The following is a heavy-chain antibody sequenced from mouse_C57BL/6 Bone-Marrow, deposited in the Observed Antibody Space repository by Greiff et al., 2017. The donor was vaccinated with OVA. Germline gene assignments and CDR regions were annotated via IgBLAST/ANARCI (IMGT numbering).Heavy chain of an antibody. CDR1: GFTFTDYY. Sequence: EVKLQESGGGLVQPGGSLSLSCAASGFTFTDYYMSWVRQPPGKALEWLGFIRNKANGYTTEYSASVKGRFTISRDNSQSILYLQMNALRAEDSATYYCARGYYGSKDYWGQGTTLTVSS. CDR3: ARGYYGSKDY. V-gene: IGHV7-3*01. CDR2: IRNKANGYTT. D-gene: IGHD1-1*01. J-gene: IGHJ2*01.